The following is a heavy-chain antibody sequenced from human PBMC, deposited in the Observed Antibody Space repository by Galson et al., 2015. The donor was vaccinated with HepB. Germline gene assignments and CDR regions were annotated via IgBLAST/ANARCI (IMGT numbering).Heavy chain of an antibody. J-gene: IGHJ4*02. Sequence: SLRLSCAASGFTFTSYSMHWVRQAPGKGLDWVAVISYDGNIKYYADSVKGRFTISRDNSKDTLYLQMNSLRTEDTAVYYCCSSRRTGPRGRHLDYWGQGTLVTV. D-gene: IGHD2-15*01. CDR1: GFTFTSYS. V-gene: IGHV3-30-3*01. CDR2: ISYDGNIK. CDR3: CSSRRTGPRGRHLDY.